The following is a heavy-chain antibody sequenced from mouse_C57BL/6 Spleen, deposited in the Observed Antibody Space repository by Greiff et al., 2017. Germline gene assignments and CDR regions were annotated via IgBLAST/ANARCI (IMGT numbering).Heavy chain of an antibody. CDR3: ERRYSNYEYYAMGC. J-gene: IGHJ4*01. CDR1: GYTFTSYG. CDR2: IYPRSGNT. D-gene: IGHD2-5*01. Sequence: QVQLQQSGAELARPGASVKLSCKASGYTFTSYGISWVKQRTGQGLEWIGEIYPRSGNTYYNEKFKGKATLTADKSSSTAYMELRSLTSEDSAVYFCERRYSNYEYYAMGCWGQGTSVTVST. V-gene: IGHV1-81*01.